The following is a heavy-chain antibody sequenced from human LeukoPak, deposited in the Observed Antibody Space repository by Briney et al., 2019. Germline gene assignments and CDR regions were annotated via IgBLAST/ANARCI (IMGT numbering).Heavy chain of an antibody. V-gene: IGHV3-74*01. CDR1: GLTFSSYW. CDR2: TNSAGRTT. Sequence: GGSLRLSCAASGLTFSSYWMHWVRQAPGKGLVWVSRTNSAGRTTTYADSVKGRFTISRDNAKNTLYLQMNSLRAEDTAVYYCATEGRYFDWSFDPWGQGTLVTVSS. CDR3: ATEGRYFDWSFDP. J-gene: IGHJ5*02. D-gene: IGHD3-9*01.